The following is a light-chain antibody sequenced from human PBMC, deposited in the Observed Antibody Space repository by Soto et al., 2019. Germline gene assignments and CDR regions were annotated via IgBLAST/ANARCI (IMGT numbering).Light chain of an antibody. V-gene: IGLV2-14*01. CDR1: SGDIGSYNR. CDR3: SSYTNINTMACV. CDR2: EVT. Sequence: QSVLTQPASVSGSPGQSITISCTGTSGDIGSYNRVSWYQQHPGKAPKLIIYEVTDRPSGVSNRFSDSKSGNTASLTISGLQAEDEAEYYCSSYTNINTMACVFGTGTKVTVL. J-gene: IGLJ1*01.